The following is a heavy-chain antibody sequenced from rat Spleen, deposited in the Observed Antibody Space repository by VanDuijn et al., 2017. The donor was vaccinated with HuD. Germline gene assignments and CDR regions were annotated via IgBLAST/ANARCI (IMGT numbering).Heavy chain of an antibody. CDR2: IWSNGGT. J-gene: IGHJ2*01. Sequence: QVQLKESGPGLVQPSQTLSLTCTVSGLSLTSNSVSWIRQPPGKGLEWMGLIWSNGGTDYNSAIKSRLSISRDTSKSQVFLKMNSLQTEDTAMYFCARSGADWGQGVMVTVSS. V-gene: IGHV2-47*01. CDR1: GLSLTSNS. CDR3: ARSGAD. D-gene: IGHD1-4*01.